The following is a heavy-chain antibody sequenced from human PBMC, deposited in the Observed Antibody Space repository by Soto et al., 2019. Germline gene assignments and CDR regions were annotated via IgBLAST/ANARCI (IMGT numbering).Heavy chain of an antibody. CDR2: ITRDGATT. J-gene: IGHJ4*02. D-gene: IGHD6-13*01. V-gene: IGHV3-43D*04. CDR1: GFTFDDYA. CDR3: AKDGGYSDSWFGYSDY. Sequence: EVQLVESGGVVVQFGGSLRLSCAASGFTFDDYAMHWVRQAPGKGLEWVSLITRDGATTYYADSVKGRVTISRDNSKNSLYLQMNSLRPDDTAFYYCAKDGGYSDSWFGYSDYWGQGPLVTVSS.